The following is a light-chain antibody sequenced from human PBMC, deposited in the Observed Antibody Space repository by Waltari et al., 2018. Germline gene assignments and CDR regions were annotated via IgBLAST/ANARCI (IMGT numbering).Light chain of an antibody. CDR3: QNYNSALRT. Sequence: DIQITQSPSSLSASVGDRVTITCRASQGISNYLAWYQQKPGKVPKFLIYAAAALESGVPSRFSGSGSGTHFTLTISSLQPEDAATYYCQNYNSALRTFGQGTKVEIK. CDR1: QGISNY. V-gene: IGKV1-27*01. CDR2: AAA. J-gene: IGKJ1*01.